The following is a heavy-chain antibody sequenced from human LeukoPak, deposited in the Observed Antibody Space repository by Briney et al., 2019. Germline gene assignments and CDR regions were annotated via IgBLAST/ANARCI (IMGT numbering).Heavy chain of an antibody. V-gene: IGHV4-39*01. D-gene: IGHD2-2*01. Sequence: SETLSLTCTVSGDFFISSSNYWVWIRQPPGKGLEWVGSIYYDGSTYYNSALKSRATIFADTSKSQFSLKLNSVIAADTAVYYCGRRGLLVPASWGQGALVTVSS. CDR3: GRRGLLVPAS. CDR2: IYYDGST. CDR1: GDFFISSSNY. J-gene: IGHJ5*02.